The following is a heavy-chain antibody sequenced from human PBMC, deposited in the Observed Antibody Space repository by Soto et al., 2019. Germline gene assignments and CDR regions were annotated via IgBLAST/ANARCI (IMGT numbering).Heavy chain of an antibody. CDR2: ISGSGGST. CDR3: AKDMGICSSTSCYGSDDAFDI. CDR1: GFTFSSYA. J-gene: IGHJ3*02. Sequence: GGSLRLSCAASGFTFSSYAMSWVRQAPGKGLEWVSAISGSGGSTYYADSVKGRFTISRDNSKNTLYLQMNSLRAEDTAVYYCAKDMGICSSTSCYGSDDAFDIWGQGTMVTVSS. D-gene: IGHD2-2*01. V-gene: IGHV3-23*01.